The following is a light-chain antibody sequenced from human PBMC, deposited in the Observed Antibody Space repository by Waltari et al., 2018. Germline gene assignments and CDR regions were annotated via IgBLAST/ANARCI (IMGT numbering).Light chain of an antibody. Sequence: DIQMTQSSSSPSASVGDRVTITCRASQSISSYLNWYQQKPGKAPKLLIYTASSLQSGVPSRFSGSGSGTDFTLTISSLQPEDFATYYCQQSYSTPWTFGQGTKVEIK. CDR2: TAS. J-gene: IGKJ1*01. CDR1: QSISSY. V-gene: IGKV1-39*01. CDR3: QQSYSTPWT.